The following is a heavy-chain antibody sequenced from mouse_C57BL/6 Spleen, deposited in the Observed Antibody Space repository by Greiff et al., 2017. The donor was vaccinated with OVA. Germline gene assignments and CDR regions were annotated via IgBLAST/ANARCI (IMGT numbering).Heavy chain of an antibody. CDR1: GFTFSSYA. J-gene: IGHJ3*01. V-gene: IGHV5-4*01. CDR2: ISDGGSYT. CDR3: ARDKDYGFKGD. Sequence: EVKLVESGGGLVKPGGSLKLSCAASGFTFSSYAMSWVRQTPEKRLEWVATISDGGSYTYYPDNVQGRFTISRDNAKNNLYLQMSHLKSEDTAMYYCARDKDYGFKGDWGQGTLVTVSA. D-gene: IGHD1-1*01.